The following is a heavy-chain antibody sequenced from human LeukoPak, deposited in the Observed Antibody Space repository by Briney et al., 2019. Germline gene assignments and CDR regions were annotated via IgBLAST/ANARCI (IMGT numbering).Heavy chain of an antibody. V-gene: IGHV4-59*01. J-gene: IGHJ3*02. CDR3: ARDPYSGSYPGAFDI. Sequence: PSETLSLTCTVSGGSISSYYWSWIRQPPGKGLEWIGYIYYSGSTNYNPSLKSRVTISVDTSKNQFSLKLSSVTAADTAVHYCARDPYSGSYPGAFDIWGQGTMVTVSS. D-gene: IGHD1-26*01. CDR2: IYYSGST. CDR1: GGSISSYY.